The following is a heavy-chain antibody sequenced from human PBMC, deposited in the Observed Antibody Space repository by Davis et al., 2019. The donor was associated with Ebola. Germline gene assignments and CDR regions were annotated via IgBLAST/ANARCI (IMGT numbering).Heavy chain of an antibody. Sequence: GSLRLSCTLPAGSISSYYWSWIRQPPGKGLDWIRYIYYSGSTNYNPSLNSRVTISVDTSKNQFSLNLSSVTAADTAVYYCARGEGWLRWWGQGTLVTVSS. J-gene: IGHJ4*02. D-gene: IGHD5-24*01. CDR3: ARGEGWLRW. CDR2: IYYSGST. V-gene: IGHV4-59*01. CDR1: AGSISSYY.